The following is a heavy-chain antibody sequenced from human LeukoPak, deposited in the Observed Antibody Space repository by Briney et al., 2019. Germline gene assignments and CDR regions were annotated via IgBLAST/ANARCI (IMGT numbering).Heavy chain of an antibody. D-gene: IGHD3-3*01. CDR2: IYYSGST. Sequence: SETLSLTCTVSGGSISSYYWSWIRQPPGKGLEWIGYIYYSGSTNYNPSLKSRVTISVDTSKNQFSLKLSSVTAADTAVYYCARVKNDFWSGYYTHFDYWGQGTLVTVSS. CDR1: GGSISSYY. CDR3: ARVKNDFWSGYYTHFDY. V-gene: IGHV4-59*12. J-gene: IGHJ4*02.